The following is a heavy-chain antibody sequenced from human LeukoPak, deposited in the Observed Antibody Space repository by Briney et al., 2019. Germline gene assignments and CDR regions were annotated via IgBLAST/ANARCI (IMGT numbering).Heavy chain of an antibody. J-gene: IGHJ4*02. CDR3: ARDQSPGDIVPTTFDY. CDR2: ISSSGTYI. D-gene: IGHD5-12*01. V-gene: IGHV3-21*04. CDR1: GFTFSTYS. Sequence: PGGSLRLSCAASGFTFSTYSMNWVRQAPGRGLEWVSSISSSGTYIYYADSMRGRFTVSRDNSKNSLYLQMNSLRSDDTAVYYCARDQSPGDIVPTTFDYWGQGTLVTVSS.